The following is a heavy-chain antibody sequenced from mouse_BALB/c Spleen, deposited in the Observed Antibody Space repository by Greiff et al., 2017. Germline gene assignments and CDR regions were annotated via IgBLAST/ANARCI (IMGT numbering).Heavy chain of an antibody. CDR1: GYAFSSYW. J-gene: IGHJ3*01. V-gene: IGHV1-80*01. D-gene: IGHD2-4*01. CDR2: IYPGDGDT. CDR3: ARFDYSGAY. Sequence: QVQLQQSGAELVRPGSSVKISCKASGYAFSSYWMNWVKQRPGQGLEWIGQIYPGDGDTNYNGKFKGKATLTADKSSSTDYMHLSSLTSEDSAVSFSARFDYSGAYWGQGTLVTVSA.